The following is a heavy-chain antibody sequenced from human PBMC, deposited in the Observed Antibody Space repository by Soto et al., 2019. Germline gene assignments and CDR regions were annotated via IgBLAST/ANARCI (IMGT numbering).Heavy chain of an antibody. CDR3: ARDPAGRIAVAGTGWFDP. J-gene: IGHJ5*02. CDR1: GGTFSSYA. D-gene: IGHD6-19*01. Sequence: GASVKVACKASGGTFSSYAISWVRQAPGQGLEWMGGIIPIFGTANYAQKFQGRVTITADESTSTAYMELSSLRSEDTAVYYCARDPAGRIAVAGTGWFDPWGQGTLVTVSS. V-gene: IGHV1-69*13. CDR2: IIPIFGTA.